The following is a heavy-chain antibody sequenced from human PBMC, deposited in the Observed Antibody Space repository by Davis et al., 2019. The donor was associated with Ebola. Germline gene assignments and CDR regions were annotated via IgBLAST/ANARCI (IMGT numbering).Heavy chain of an antibody. Sequence: GESLKISCAASGFTVTTYEMNWVRQAPGRGLEWVSYISSSGSNIYYADSVKGRFTISRDNAKKSVYLQMNSLRAEDTAVYYCARDYSDDLYYYYYMDVWGKGTTVTVSS. J-gene: IGHJ6*03. D-gene: IGHD4-11*01. CDR3: ARDYSDDLYYYYYMDV. V-gene: IGHV3-48*03. CDR1: GFTVTTYE. CDR2: ISSSGSNI.